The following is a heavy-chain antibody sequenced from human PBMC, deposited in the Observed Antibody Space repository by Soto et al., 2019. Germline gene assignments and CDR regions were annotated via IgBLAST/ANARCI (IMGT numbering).Heavy chain of an antibody. Sequence: QLQLQESGPGLVKPSETLSLTCSVSDDSINSDKYYWGWIRQPPGKGLEWIGSIYYRGNAYYNPSLKTRVTLSLDKSKSQFSLKLNSVTAADSAVYFCARLEGLATTSYYFDFWGPGALVTVSS. J-gene: IGHJ4*02. V-gene: IGHV4-39*01. CDR1: DDSINSDKYY. D-gene: IGHD3-9*01. CDR2: IYYRGNA. CDR3: ARLEGLATTSYYFDF.